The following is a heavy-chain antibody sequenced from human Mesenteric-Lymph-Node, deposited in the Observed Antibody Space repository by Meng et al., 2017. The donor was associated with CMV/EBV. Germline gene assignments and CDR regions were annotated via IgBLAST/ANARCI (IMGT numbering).Heavy chain of an antibody. CDR3: ARHQRWLKSEGGFNY. Sequence: QVQLQQGGAGLVEPSETLSLPCAVYGGSFSGYYWSWIRQPPGKGLEWIGEINHSGSTNYNPSLKSRVTISVDTSKNQFSLKLSSVTAADTAVYYCARHQRWLKSEGGFNYWGQGTLVTVSS. CDR2: INHSGST. J-gene: IGHJ4*02. CDR1: GGSFSGYY. V-gene: IGHV4-34*01. D-gene: IGHD4-23*01.